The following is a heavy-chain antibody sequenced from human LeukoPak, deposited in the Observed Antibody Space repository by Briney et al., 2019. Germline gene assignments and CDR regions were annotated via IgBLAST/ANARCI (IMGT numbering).Heavy chain of an antibody. D-gene: IGHD3-3*01. V-gene: IGHV1-69*06. CDR2: IIPIFGTA. Sequence: SVKVSCKASGGTFSSYAISWVRQAPGQGLEWMGGIIPIFGTANYAQKFQGRVTITADKSTSTAYMELSSLRSEDTAVYFCAGIPVFGVVLHQEPVWGKGTTVTISS. CDR1: GGTFSSYA. J-gene: IGHJ6*04. CDR3: AGIPVFGVVLHQEPV.